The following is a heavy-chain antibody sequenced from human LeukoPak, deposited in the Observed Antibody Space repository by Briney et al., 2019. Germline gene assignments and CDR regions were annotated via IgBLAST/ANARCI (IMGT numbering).Heavy chain of an antibody. J-gene: IGHJ4*02. CDR2: ISWSGGTT. D-gene: IGHD3-10*01. CDR3: AKERIGGSLDY. V-gene: IGHV3-43*01. CDR1: GFSFQDYT. Sequence: GGSLRLSCAASGFSFQDYTMHWVRQPPGKGLEWVSQISWSGGTTYYADSVKGRFTISRDNSKNSLYLQMNSLRTEDTALYYCAKERIGGSLDYWGQGTRLTVFS.